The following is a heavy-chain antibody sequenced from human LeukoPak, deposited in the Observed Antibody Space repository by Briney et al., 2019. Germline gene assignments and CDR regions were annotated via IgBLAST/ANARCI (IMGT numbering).Heavy chain of an antibody. J-gene: IGHJ4*02. D-gene: IGHD4-17*01. CDR2: INHTGST. CDR3: ARADYGDYVDY. CDR1: GGSFSGYY. Sequence: SETLSLTCAVHGGSFSGYYWSWIRQPPGKGLEWIGEINHTGSTNYNSSLKTRVTISVDTSKNQFSLKLSSVTAADTAVYYCARADYGDYVDYWGQGTLVTVSS. V-gene: IGHV4-34*01.